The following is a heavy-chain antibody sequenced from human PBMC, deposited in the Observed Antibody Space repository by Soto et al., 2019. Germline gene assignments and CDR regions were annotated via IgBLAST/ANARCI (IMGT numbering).Heavy chain of an antibody. J-gene: IGHJ4*02. Sequence: QVQLVQSGAEVKKPGASVKVSCKASGYTFSGYAIAWVRQAPGQGLEWMGWVSAYTGHTDYAQNLQGRVSMTTDTSTSTACMELRSLTSDDTALYYCARPSGIYGDYAWSLSYWGQGTLVTVSS. CDR3: ARPSGIYGDYAWSLSY. CDR2: VSAYTGHT. D-gene: IGHD4-17*01. CDR1: GYTFSGYA. V-gene: IGHV1-18*01.